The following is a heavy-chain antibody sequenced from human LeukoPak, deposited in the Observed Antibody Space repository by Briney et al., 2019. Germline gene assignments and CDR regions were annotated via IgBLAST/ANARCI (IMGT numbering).Heavy chain of an antibody. V-gene: IGHV1-46*01. D-gene: IGHD1-26*01. CDR1: GYTFTSYY. CDR2: IDPSGGTT. J-gene: IGHJ4*02. Sequence: ASVEVSCKASGYTFTSYYMHWVRQAPGQGLDWMGMIDPSGGTTTYAQKFQGRVTMTSDTSTSTVYMELSSLRSEDTAVYYCARQSGRDFDYWGQGTLVTVSS. CDR3: ARQSGRDFDY.